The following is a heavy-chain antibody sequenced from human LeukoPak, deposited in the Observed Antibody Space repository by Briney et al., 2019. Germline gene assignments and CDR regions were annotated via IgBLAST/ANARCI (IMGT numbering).Heavy chain of an antibody. CDR1: GGSFSGYY. D-gene: IGHD6-13*01. CDR2: INHSGST. V-gene: IGHV4-34*01. J-gene: IGHJ5*02. Sequence: SETLSLTCAVYGGSFSGYYWSWIRQPPGKGLEWIGEINHSGSTNYNPSLKSRVTISVDTSKNQFSLKLSSVTAADTAVYYCARGRSSSWLNWFDPWGQGTLVTVS. CDR3: ARGRSSSWLNWFDP.